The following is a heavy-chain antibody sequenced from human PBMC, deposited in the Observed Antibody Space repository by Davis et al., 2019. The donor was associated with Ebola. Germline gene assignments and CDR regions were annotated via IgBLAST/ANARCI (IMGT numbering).Heavy chain of an antibody. CDR3: VHSVGTSLGSYALDI. J-gene: IGHJ3*02. CDR2: ISYDGSNK. V-gene: IGHV3-30*03. D-gene: IGHD6-6*01. CDR1: GFPFSIFG. Sequence: GESLKISCAASGFPFSIFGMHWVRQAPGKGPEWVAIISYDGSNKYYADSVKGRFTISRDNSKNTLYLQMNSLRVEDTAVYYCVHSVGTSLGSYALDIWGQGTKVTVSS.